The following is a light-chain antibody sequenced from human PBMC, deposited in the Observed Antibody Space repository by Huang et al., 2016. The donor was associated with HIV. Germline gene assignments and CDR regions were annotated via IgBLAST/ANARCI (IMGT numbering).Light chain of an antibody. CDR1: QSLLYSSNNKNY. Sequence: DIVMTQSPDSLAVSLGERATINCKSSQSLLYSSNNKNYVAWYQQKPGQPPKLLIYWASSRESGVPDRFSGSGSGTDFTLTIGSLQAEDVAVYYCQQYYNTPLTFGQGTKLEIK. J-gene: IGKJ2*01. V-gene: IGKV4-1*01. CDR2: WAS. CDR3: QQYYNTPLT.